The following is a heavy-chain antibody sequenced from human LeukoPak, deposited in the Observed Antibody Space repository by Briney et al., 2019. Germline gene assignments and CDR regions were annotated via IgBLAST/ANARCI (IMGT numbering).Heavy chain of an antibody. D-gene: IGHD3-3*01. CDR1: GCSISSSGYF. CDR3: ARAPRSHYFDY. J-gene: IGHJ4*02. CDR2: IYYSGST. Sequence: SSETLSLTCTVSGCSISSSGYFWSWIRQRPGKGLEWMGYIYYSGSTYSNPSLKSRLTISADTSKNQFSLKLSSVTAADTAVYYCARAPRSHYFDYWGQGTLVTVSS. V-gene: IGHV4-31*03.